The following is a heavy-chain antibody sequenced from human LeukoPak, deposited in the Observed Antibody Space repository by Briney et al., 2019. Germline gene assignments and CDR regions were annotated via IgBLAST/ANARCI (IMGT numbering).Heavy chain of an antibody. CDR1: GFTFGDYA. CDR2: IWYDGSNK. V-gene: IGHV3-33*01. J-gene: IGHJ4*02. Sequence: QPGRSLRLSCTASGFTFGDYAMSWVRQAPGKGLEWVAVIWYDGSNKYYADSVKGRFTISRDNSKNTLYLQMNSLRAEDTAVYYCAREGLFVQETSGSYPDYWGQGTLVTVSS. CDR3: AREGLFVQETSGSYPDY. D-gene: IGHD3-10*01.